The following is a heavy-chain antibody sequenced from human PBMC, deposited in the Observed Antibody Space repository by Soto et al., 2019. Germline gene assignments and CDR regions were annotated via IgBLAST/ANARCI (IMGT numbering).Heavy chain of an antibody. Sequence: EVQLVASGGGLVQPGGSLRLSCAASGFALSGYWMTWVRQAPGKGLEWVASINPDGTLKYYVDSVKGRFTISRDNADNSLFLQMISLRVEDTAVYYCARWESGDWYLGIWGQGTLVTVSS. J-gene: IGHJ4*02. CDR1: GFALSGYW. CDR2: INPDGTLK. D-gene: IGHD2-21*02. V-gene: IGHV3-7*03. CDR3: ARWESGDWYLGI.